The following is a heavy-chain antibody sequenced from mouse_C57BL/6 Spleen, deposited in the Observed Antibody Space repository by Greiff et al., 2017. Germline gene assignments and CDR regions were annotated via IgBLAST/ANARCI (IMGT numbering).Heavy chain of an antibody. J-gene: IGHJ2*01. CDR3: ARWAGTEYYFDD. V-gene: IGHV1-82*01. Sequence: QVQLQQSGPELVKPGASVKISCKASGYAFSSSWMNWVKQRPGKGLEWIGRIYPGDGDTNYNGKFKGKATLTAAKSSSTASMQLSSLTSEDSAVPFCARWAGTEYYFDDWGQGTTLTVSS. D-gene: IGHD4-1*01. CDR1: GYAFSSSW. CDR2: IYPGDGDT.